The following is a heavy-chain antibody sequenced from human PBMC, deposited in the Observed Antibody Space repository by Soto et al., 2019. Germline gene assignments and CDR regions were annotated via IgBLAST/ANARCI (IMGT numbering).Heavy chain of an antibody. D-gene: IGHD3-3*01. CDR1: GYTFTGYY. CDR3: ARSDYDFWSGSISDYYYYGMDV. J-gene: IGHJ6*02. V-gene: IGHV1-2*04. CDR2: INPNSGGT. Sequence: ASVKVSCKASGYTFTGYYMHCVRQAPGQGLEWMGWINPNSGGTNYAQKFQGWVTMTRDTSISTAYMELSRLRSDDTAVYYCARSDYDFWSGSISDYYYYGMDVWGQGTTVTVSS.